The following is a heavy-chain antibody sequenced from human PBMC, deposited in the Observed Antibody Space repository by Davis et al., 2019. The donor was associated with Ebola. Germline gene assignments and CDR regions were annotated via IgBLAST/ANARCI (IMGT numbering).Heavy chain of an antibody. D-gene: IGHD6-13*01. CDR3: ARGRRAAAGGMDYYYGMDV. V-gene: IGHV1-18*01. CDR2: ISGYIAHT. Sequence: ASVKVSCKASGITFSSHVITWVRQAPGHGLEWMGWISGYIAHTYSTPSLEGRVTLSTDTSTRTVYMELRSLTSDDTAVDYCARGRRAAAGGMDYYYGMDVWGQGTPVTVSS. J-gene: IGHJ6*02. CDR1: GITFSSHV.